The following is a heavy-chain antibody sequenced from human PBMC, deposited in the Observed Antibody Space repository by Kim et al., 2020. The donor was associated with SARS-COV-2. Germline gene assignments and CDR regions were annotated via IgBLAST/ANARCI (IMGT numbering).Heavy chain of an antibody. CDR2: AYYIGNT. CDR3: AGQQRYSSGWYVAFYDHYMDV. CDR1: GGSLSSSSYY. V-gene: IGHV4-39*01. D-gene: IGHD6-19*01. Sequence: SETLSRTCTVSGGSLSSSSYYWGWIRQPPGKGLEWIGTAYYIGNTYYNPSLKSRVTISVDTSKNQFSLKLGSVTAADTAVYYCAGQQRYSSGWYVAFYDHYMDVWGKGTTVTVSS. J-gene: IGHJ6*03.